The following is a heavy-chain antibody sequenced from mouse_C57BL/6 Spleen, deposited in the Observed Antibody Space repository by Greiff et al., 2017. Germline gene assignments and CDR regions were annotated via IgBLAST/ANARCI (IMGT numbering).Heavy chain of an antibody. D-gene: IGHD1-1*01. CDR2: ISSGGDYI. J-gene: IGHJ2*01. CDR1: GFTFSSYA. Sequence: VKLVESGEGLVKPGGSLKLSCAASGFTFSSYAMSWVRQTPDTRLEWVAYISSGGDYIYYADPVKGRFTIYRDNARNPLYLQMSSLKSEDTAMYYCTRSFTTVVPFDYWGQGTTLTVSS. V-gene: IGHV5-9-1*02. CDR3: TRSFTTVVPFDY.